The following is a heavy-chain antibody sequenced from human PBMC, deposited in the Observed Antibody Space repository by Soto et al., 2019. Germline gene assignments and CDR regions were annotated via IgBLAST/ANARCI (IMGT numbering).Heavy chain of an antibody. CDR2: IYYSGTT. CDR1: GGSISSSSYY. D-gene: IGHD4-17*01. J-gene: IGHJ4*02. V-gene: IGHV4-39*01. Sequence: PSETLSLTCTVSGGSISSSSYYWAWVRQPPGKGLEWIGSIYYSGTTYYNPSLKSRVTISEDTSNNQLSLKLSSVTPADTAVYYCARRYGPGFDYWGQGTLVTVSS. CDR3: ARRYGPGFDY.